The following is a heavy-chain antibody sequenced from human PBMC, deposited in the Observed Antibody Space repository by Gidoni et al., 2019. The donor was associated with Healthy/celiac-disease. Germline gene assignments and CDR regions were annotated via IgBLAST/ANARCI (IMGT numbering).Heavy chain of an antibody. D-gene: IGHD4-17*01. Sequence: QVQLQESGPGLVKPSETLSLTCTVSGGSISSYYWSWIRQPPGKGLEWIGYIYYSGSTNYNPSLKSRVTISVDTSKNQFSLKLSSVTAADTAVYYCARVPNYGDYVRWYFDLWGRGTLVTVSS. CDR2: IYYSGST. J-gene: IGHJ2*01. V-gene: IGHV4-59*01. CDR3: ARVPNYGDYVRWYFDL. CDR1: GGSISSYY.